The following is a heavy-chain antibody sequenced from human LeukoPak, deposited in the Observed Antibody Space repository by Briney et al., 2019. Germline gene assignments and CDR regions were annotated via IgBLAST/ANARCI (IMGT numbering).Heavy chain of an antibody. D-gene: IGHD4-23*01. CDR1: GGSISSYY. CDR3: ARDCGDYGGNSEVCYYGMDV. J-gene: IGHJ6*02. Sequence: PSETLSLTCTVSGGSISSYYWSWLRQPPGKGLEWIGYIYYSGSTNYNPSLKTRVTISVDTSKNQFSLKLSSVTAADTAVYYCARDCGDYGGNSEVCYYGMDVWGQGTTVTVSS. CDR2: IYYSGST. V-gene: IGHV4-59*01.